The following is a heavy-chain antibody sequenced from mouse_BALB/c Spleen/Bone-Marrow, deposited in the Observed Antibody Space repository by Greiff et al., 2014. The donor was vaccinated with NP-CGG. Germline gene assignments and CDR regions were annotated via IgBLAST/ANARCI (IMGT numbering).Heavy chain of an antibody. CDR2: ISYSGST. CDR1: GDSITSGY. V-gene: IGHV3-8*02. D-gene: IGHD1-1*01. Sequence: EVQLVESGPSLVKPSQTLSLTCSVTGDSITSGYWNWIRKFPGNKLEYMGYISYSGSTYYNPSLKSRISITRDTSKNQYYLQLNSVTTEDTATHYRARILLRSYAMDYWGQGTSVTVSS. CDR3: ARILLRSYAMDY. J-gene: IGHJ4*01.